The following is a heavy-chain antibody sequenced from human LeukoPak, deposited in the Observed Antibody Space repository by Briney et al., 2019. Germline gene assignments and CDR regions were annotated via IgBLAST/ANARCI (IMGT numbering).Heavy chain of an antibody. CDR1: GGSISSSSYY. J-gene: IGHJ6*03. V-gene: IGHV4-39*01. Sequence: KPSETLSLTCTDSGGSISSSSYYWGWIRQPPGKGLEWIGSIYYSGSTYYNPSLKSRVTISVDTSKNQFSLKLSSVTAADTAVYYCARLKSTYYYYMDVWGKGTTVTVSS. CDR3: ARLKSTYYYYMDV. CDR2: IYYSGST.